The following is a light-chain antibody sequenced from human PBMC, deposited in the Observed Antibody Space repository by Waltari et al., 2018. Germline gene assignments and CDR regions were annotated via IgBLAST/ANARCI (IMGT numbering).Light chain of an antibody. J-gene: IGLJ2*01. CDR3: SSYTTISTTL. Sequence: QSALAQPASVSGSPGQSITISCPGTSRAVGSYNFVPWYQHHPGKAPKLIIYDVSRWPSGVSNRFSGSKSGNTASLTISGLQAEDEADYYCSSYTTISTTLFGGGTKVTVL. V-gene: IGLV2-14*01. CDR1: SRAVGSYNF. CDR2: DVS.